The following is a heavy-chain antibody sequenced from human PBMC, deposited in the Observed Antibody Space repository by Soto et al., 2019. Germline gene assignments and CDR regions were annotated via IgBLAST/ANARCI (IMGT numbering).Heavy chain of an antibody. V-gene: IGHV1-8*01. J-gene: IGHJ4*02. Sequence: VKVSCKASGYTFTSYDINWVRQATGQGLEWMGWMNPNSGNTGYAQKFQGRVTMTRNTSISTAYMELSSLRSEDTAVYYCARGIPYCTNGVCHFDYWGQGTLVTVSS. CDR3: ARGIPYCTNGVCHFDY. CDR1: GYTFTSYD. CDR2: MNPNSGNT. D-gene: IGHD2-8*01.